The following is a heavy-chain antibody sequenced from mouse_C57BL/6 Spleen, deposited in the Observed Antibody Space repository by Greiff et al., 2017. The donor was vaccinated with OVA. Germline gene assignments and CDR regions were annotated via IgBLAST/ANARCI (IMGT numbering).Heavy chain of an antibody. CDR3: ARRGDYGYAMDY. CDR2: IYPGDGDT. CDR1: GYAFSSSW. V-gene: IGHV1-82*01. Sequence: VKLMESGPELVKPGASVKISCKASGYAFSSSWMNWVKQRPGKGLEWIGRIYPGDGDTNYNGKFKGKATLTADKSSSTAYMQLSSLTSEDSAVYFCARRGDYGYAMDYWGQGTSVTVSS. J-gene: IGHJ4*01. D-gene: IGHD2-4*01.